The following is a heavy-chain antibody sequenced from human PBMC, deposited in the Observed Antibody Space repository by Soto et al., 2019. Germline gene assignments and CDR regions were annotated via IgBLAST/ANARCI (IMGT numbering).Heavy chain of an antibody. J-gene: IGHJ4*02. CDR2: MSFDGNNK. CDR1: GCPFSTLT. Sequence: GGSLRPSRGASGCPFSTLTLHWVRQAPGKGLEWVAVMSFDGNNKYYADSVKGRFTISRDNSKNTLYLQLNSLRAEDTAVYYCARDPYTLYYFDYWGQGTLVTVSS. CDR3: ARDPYTLYYFDY. V-gene: IGHV3-30-3*01. D-gene: IGHD2-2*02.